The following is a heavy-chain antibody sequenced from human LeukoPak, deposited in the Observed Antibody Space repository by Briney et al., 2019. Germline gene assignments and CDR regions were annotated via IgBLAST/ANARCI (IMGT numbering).Heavy chain of an antibody. D-gene: IGHD3-16*01. J-gene: IGHJ4*02. Sequence: ASVKVSCKASGYKFTDDYMHWVRQAPGQGLEFMGWINPDSGYAQKFKGRVTMTRDTSISTAYLEVRSLTSDDTAVYYCAPTAEAYTSWWKVWGQGTLVTLSS. CDR3: APTAEAYTSWWKV. CDR1: GYKFTDDY. CDR2: INPDSG. V-gene: IGHV1-2*02.